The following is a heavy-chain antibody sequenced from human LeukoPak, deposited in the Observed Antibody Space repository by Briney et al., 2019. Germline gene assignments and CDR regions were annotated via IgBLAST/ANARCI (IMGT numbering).Heavy chain of an antibody. D-gene: IGHD1-26*01. V-gene: IGHV1-18*01. CDR3: GRVGTGSYYLDS. Sequence: ASVKVSCKASGYAFTNYGLGWVRQAPGQGLGWMGWINPDHGNTHYAQNFQGRVTMTTEASTNTAYMDLRSLRSDDTALYYCGRVGTGSYYLDSWGQGTLVTVSS. CDR1: GYAFTNYG. CDR2: INPDHGNT. J-gene: IGHJ4*02.